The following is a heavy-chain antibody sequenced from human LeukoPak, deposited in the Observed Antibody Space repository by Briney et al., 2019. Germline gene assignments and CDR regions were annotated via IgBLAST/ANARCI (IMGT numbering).Heavy chain of an antibody. CDR3: ARIGGTDYDFWSGYYYFDY. V-gene: IGHV3-20*04. Sequence: GGSLRLSCAASGFTFDDYAMHWVRQAPGKGLEWVSGINWNGGSTGYADSVKGRFTISRDNAKNSLYLQMNSLRAEDTALYYCARIGGTDYDFWSGYYYFDYWGQGTLVTVSS. D-gene: IGHD3-3*01. CDR1: GFTFDDYA. J-gene: IGHJ4*02. CDR2: INWNGGST.